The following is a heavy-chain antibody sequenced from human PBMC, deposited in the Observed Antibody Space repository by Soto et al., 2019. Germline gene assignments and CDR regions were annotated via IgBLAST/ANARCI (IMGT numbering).Heavy chain of an antibody. D-gene: IGHD3-22*01. J-gene: IGHJ4*02. CDR2: IFPVFGTA. CDR3: ARGGSGYVWFNEF. V-gene: IGHV1-69*01. CDR1: GGFFTTNA. Sequence: EKRVHPGAEGKKPGSWLKVSCKDSGGFFTTNAISWVRQAPGQGFERMGGIFPVFGTAYYAQKFQGRATITADESTNTAYMELSSLRSEDTAMYYCARGGSGYVWFNEFWGQGSLVTVSS.